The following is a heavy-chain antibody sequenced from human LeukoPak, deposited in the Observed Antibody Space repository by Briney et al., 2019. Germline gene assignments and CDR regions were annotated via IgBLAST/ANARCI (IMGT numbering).Heavy chain of an antibody. J-gene: IGHJ3*02. CDR1: GFTFDDHA. CDR2: ISWNSGSI. D-gene: IGHD2-2*01. Sequence: GGSLRLSCAASGFTFDDHAMHWVRQAPGKGLEWVSGISWNSGSIGYADSVKGRFTISRDNSKNTLYLQMNSLRAEDTAVYYCARVADIVVVPAAKRDAFDIWGQGTMVTVSS. V-gene: IGHV3-9*01. CDR3: ARVADIVVVPAAKRDAFDI.